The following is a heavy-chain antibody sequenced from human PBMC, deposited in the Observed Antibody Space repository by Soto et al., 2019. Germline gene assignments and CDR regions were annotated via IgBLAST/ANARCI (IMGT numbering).Heavy chain of an antibody. V-gene: IGHV5-10-1*03. CDR2: IDPSDSYT. Sequence: EVQLVQSGAEVKKPGESLRISCKGSGYTFTNYWISWVRQVPGKGLEWMGRIDPSDSYTNYSPSFQGHVTISADKSISTAYLQWSSLKASDTAMYYCAKTYYYDSAGYYAPFDPWGQGTLVTVSS. D-gene: IGHD3-22*01. J-gene: IGHJ5*02. CDR3: AKTYYYDSAGYYAPFDP. CDR1: GYTFTNYW.